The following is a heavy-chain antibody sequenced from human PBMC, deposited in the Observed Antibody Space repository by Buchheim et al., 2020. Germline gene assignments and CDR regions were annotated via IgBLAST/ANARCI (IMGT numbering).Heavy chain of an antibody. Sequence: EVQLVESGGGLVQPGGSLRLSCEASGFTSSTYWMSWVRQAPGKGLLWVANLSPDGSETYYVDSVKGRFTISRDNAKNSFYLQMNSLTAEDTAVYYCARETFKDLVGVPVTDFDYWGQGAL. D-gene: IGHD1-26*01. CDR2: LSPDGSET. CDR1: GFTSSTYW. V-gene: IGHV3-7*01. CDR3: ARETFKDLVGVPVTDFDY. J-gene: IGHJ4*02.